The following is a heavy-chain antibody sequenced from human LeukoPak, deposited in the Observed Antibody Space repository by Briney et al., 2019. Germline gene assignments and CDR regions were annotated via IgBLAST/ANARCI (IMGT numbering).Heavy chain of an antibody. CDR2: TYYRSKWYN. CDR3: ARVVGYCSGGSCCDNWFDP. CDR1: GDSVSSNSAA. V-gene: IGHV6-1*01. J-gene: IGHJ5*02. Sequence: SQTLSLTCAISGDSVSSNSAAWNWIRQSPSRGLEWLGRTYYRSKWYNDYAVSVKSRITINPDTSKNQFSLQLSSVTPEDTAVYYCARVVGYCSGGSCCDNWFDPWGQGTLVTVSS. D-gene: IGHD2-15*01.